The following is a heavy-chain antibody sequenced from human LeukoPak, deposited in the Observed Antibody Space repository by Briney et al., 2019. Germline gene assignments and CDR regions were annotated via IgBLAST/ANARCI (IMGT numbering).Heavy chain of an antibody. Sequence: SETLSLTCSVSGDSITGYYWGWIRQPPGKGLEWIGNIYYTGNTYYNSSLKSRVTISVDTSKNQFSLKVKSLTAADTAVYFCAITPRPKNIFDPWGQGTLVTVSS. V-gene: IGHV4-39*07. CDR3: AITPRPKNIFDP. CDR1: GDSITGYY. J-gene: IGHJ5*02. CDR2: IYYTGNT. D-gene: IGHD6-6*01.